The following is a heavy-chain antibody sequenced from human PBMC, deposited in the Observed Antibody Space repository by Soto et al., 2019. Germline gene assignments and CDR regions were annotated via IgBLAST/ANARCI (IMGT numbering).Heavy chain of an antibody. D-gene: IGHD3-22*01. CDR1: GGTFSSYA. CDR3: ARDGKLDYSDSSGYYYWYFDL. V-gene: IGHV1-69*06. Sequence: QVQLVQSGAEVKKPGSSVKVSCKASGGTFSSYAISWVRQAPGQGLEWMGGIIPIFGTANYAQKFQGRVTITADKSPSTAYMELSSIRSEEKAVYYCARDGKLDYSDSSGYYYWYFDLWGRGTLVPVS. CDR2: IIPIFGTA. J-gene: IGHJ2*01.